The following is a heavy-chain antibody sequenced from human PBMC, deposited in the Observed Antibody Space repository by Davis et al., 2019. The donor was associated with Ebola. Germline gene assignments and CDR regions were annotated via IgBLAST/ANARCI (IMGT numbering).Heavy chain of an antibody. J-gene: IGHJ4*02. V-gene: IGHV2-70*12. CDR3: AHTFTVTDIGFDY. CDR1: GFSFSTKEMC. D-gene: IGHD4-17*01. CDR2: IDWDGDE. Sequence: SGPTLVKPTQTLTLTCTFSGFSFSTKEMCVSWIRQPPGKALEWLALIDWDGDEYYNPSLKTRLTISRDTSKNQVVLTMTNMDPVDTATYYCAHTFTVTDIGFDYWGQGTLVTVSS.